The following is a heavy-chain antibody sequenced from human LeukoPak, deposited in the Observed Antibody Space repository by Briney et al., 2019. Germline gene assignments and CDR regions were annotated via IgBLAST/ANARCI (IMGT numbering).Heavy chain of an antibody. CDR2: IRSKANSYAT. Sequence: GGSLRLSCAASGFTFSGSAMHWVRQASGKGLEWVGRIRSKANSYATAYAASVKGRVTISRDDSKNTAYLQMNSLKTEDTAVYYCTSFVDTAMMYYFDYWGQGTLVTVSS. D-gene: IGHD5-18*01. CDR3: TSFVDTAMMYYFDY. V-gene: IGHV3-73*01. CDR1: GFTFSGSA. J-gene: IGHJ4*02.